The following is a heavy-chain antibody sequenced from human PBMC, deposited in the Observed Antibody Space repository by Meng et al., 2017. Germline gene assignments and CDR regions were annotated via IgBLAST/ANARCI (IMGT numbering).Heavy chain of an antibody. D-gene: IGHD4-17*01. V-gene: IGHV4-61*01. Sequence: QLPRHRTTLGLCCPSTPLSLTCTLSVGSVGRGNYYWSRIRQPPGKGLEWIGYIVYSGSTTYNPSLKTRVTISVDTSKNQFSLKLTSVTAADTAVYFCARDVGGDYETLFDYWGQGTLVTVSS. J-gene: IGHJ4*02. CDR2: IVYSGST. CDR1: VGSVGRGNYY. CDR3: ARDVGGDYETLFDY.